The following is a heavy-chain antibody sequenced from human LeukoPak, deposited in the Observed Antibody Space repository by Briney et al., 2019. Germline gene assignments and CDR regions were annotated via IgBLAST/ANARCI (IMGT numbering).Heavy chain of an antibody. CDR1: GGSXSSYY. V-gene: IGHV4-59*01. J-gene: IGHJ5*02. Sequence: XXSLTXXXXGGSXSSYYWSWIRQPPGKGLEWIGYIYYSGSTNYNPSLKSRVTISVDTSKNPFSLKLSSVTAADTAVYYCARGYCSGGSCYGPWGQGTLVTVSS. D-gene: IGHD2-15*01. CDR3: ARGYCSGGSCYGP. CDR2: IYYSGST.